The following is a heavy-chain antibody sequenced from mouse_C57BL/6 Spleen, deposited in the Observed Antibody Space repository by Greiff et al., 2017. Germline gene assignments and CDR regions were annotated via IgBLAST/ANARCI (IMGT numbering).Heavy chain of an antibody. CDR1: GYTFTSYW. J-gene: IGHJ2*01. V-gene: IGHV1-69*01. Sequence: QVQLQQPGAELVMPGASVKLSCKASGYTFTSYWMHWVKQRPGQGLEWIGEIDPSDSYTNYNQKFKGKSTLTVDKSSSTAYMQLSSRTSEDSAVYYCARKRLRLHFDYWGQGTTLTVSS. D-gene: IGHD3-2*02. CDR3: ARKRLRLHFDY. CDR2: IDPSDSYT.